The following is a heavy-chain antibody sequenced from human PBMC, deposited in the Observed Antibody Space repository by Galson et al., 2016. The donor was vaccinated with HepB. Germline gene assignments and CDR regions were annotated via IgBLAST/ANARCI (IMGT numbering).Heavy chain of an antibody. Sequence: QSGAEVKKPGESLKISCKGSVYSFTSHWIGWVRQMPGKGLEWMGIIYPGDSDTRYSPSFQGHVTIPVDTSITTAYLQWSSLKASDTAMYYCARFLGITETTLNERSFDSWGQGTMVTVSS. J-gene: IGHJ3*01. CDR2: IYPGDSDT. D-gene: IGHD1-20*01. CDR3: ARFLGITETTLNERSFDS. V-gene: IGHV5-51*01. CDR1: VYSFTSHW.